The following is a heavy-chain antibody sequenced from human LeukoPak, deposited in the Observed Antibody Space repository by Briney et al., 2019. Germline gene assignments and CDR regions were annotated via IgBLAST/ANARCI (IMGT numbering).Heavy chain of an antibody. J-gene: IGHJ6*02. D-gene: IGHD6-13*01. CDR2: ISSSGSTI. V-gene: IGHV3-11*01. CDR1: GFTFSDYY. Sequence: GGSLRLSCAASGFTFSDYYMSWIRQAPGEGLEWVSYISSSGSTIYYADSVKGRFTISRDNAKNSLYLQMNSLRAEDTAVYYCARDGVAAAEIFYYYGMDVWGQGTTVTVSS. CDR3: ARDGVAAAEIFYYYGMDV.